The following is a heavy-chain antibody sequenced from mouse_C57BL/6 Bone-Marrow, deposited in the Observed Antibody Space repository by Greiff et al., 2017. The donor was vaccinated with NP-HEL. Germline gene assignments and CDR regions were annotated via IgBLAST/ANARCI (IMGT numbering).Heavy chain of an antibody. Sequence: EVKLVESGGGLVKPGGSLKLSCAASGFTFSDYGMHWVRQAPEKGLEWVAYISSGSSTIYYADTVKGRFTISRDNAKNTLFLQMTSLRSEDTAMYYCANYYGSSYRYYYAMDYWGQGTSVTVSS. V-gene: IGHV5-17*01. D-gene: IGHD1-1*01. CDR3: ANYYGSSYRYYYAMDY. CDR1: GFTFSDYG. CDR2: ISSGSSTI. J-gene: IGHJ4*01.